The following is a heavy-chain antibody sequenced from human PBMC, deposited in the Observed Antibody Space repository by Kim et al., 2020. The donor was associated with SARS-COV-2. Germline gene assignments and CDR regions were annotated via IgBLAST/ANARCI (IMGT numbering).Heavy chain of an antibody. D-gene: IGHD5-12*01. CDR3: AKDISYVPSRDGYNYIRDYGMDV. CDR2: ISGDGGST. Sequence: GGSLRLSCAASGFTFDDYAMHCVRQAPGKGLEWVSLISGDGGSTYYADSVKGRFTISRDNSKNSLYLQMNSLRTEDTALYYCAKDISYVPSRDGYNYIRDYGMDVWGQGTTVTVSS. CDR1: GFTFDDYA. J-gene: IGHJ6*02. V-gene: IGHV3-43*02.